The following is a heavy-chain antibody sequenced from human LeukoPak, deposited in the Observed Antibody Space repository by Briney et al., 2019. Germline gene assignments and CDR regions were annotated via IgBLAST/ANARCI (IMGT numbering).Heavy chain of an antibody. CDR2: IIPILGIA. CDR3: ARDIGSGSYSEEFDY. V-gene: IGHV1-69*04. CDR1: GGTFSSYA. Sequence: ASVKVSCRASGGTFSSYAISWVRQAPGQGLEWMGRIIPILGIANYAQKFQGRVTITADKSTSTAYMELSSLRSEDTAVYYCARDIGSGSYSEEFDYWGQGTLVTVSS. D-gene: IGHD3-10*01. J-gene: IGHJ4*02.